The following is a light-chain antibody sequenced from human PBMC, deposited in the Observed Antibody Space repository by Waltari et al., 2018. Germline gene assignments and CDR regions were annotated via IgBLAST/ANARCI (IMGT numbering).Light chain of an antibody. V-gene: IGKV3-11*01. CDR3: RRRSNWPRT. CDR1: QRVSRY. J-gene: IGKJ1*01. Sequence: EIVLAQSPVTLSLSPGEIANLSCTPIQRVSRYLAWYQQKTGQVHRLLNYSASNRATCLPARFTCIESETDSTLTISSLEPEYFAVYCCRRRSNWPRTFGPGTKVEI. CDR2: SAS.